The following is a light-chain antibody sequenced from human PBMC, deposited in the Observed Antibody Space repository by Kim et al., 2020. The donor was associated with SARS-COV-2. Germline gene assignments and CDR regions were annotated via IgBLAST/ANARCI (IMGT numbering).Light chain of an antibody. V-gene: IGLV10-54*01. J-gene: IGLJ3*02. Sequence: RQTATLTCTGNINNVGTQGAAWLQQHQGHPPKLLFYRDNNRPSGISARFSASRSGSTASLTITGLQPEDEADYYCSAWDSSLSAWVFGGGTQLTVL. CDR2: RDN. CDR3: SAWDSSLSAWV. CDR1: INNVGTQG.